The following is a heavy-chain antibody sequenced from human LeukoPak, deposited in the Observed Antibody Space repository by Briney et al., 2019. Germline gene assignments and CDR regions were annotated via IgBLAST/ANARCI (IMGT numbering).Heavy chain of an antibody. V-gene: IGHV1-8*03. Sequence: ASVKVSCKASGYTFTSYDINCVRQATGQGLEWMGWMNPNSGNTGYAQKFQGRVTITRNTSISTAYMELSSLRSEDTAVYYCARGGRGGYDFWSGYYRSYYMDVWGKGTTVTVSS. CDR1: GYTFTSYD. CDR2: MNPNSGNT. CDR3: ARGGRGGYDFWSGYYRSYYMDV. D-gene: IGHD3-3*01. J-gene: IGHJ6*03.